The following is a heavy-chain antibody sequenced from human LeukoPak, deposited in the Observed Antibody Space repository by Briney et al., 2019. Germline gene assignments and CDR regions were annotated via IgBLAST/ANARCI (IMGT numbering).Heavy chain of an antibody. J-gene: IGHJ4*02. D-gene: IGHD6-19*01. CDR1: GYTFTSYY. Sequence: ASVKVSCKVSGYTFTSYYIHWVRQAPGQGLEWMGLINPSRGSTDYAQKFQGRVTMTRDTSTSTVYMELSSLRSDDTAVYYCASLGLAVAGTTGDYWGQGTLVTVSS. V-gene: IGHV1-46*01. CDR3: ASLGLAVAGTTGDY. CDR2: INPSRGST.